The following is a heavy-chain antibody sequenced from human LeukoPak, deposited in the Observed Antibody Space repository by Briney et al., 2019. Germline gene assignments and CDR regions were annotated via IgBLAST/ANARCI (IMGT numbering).Heavy chain of an antibody. CDR3: AREGGYSSGWYATDAFDI. V-gene: IGHV1-69*13. J-gene: IGHJ3*02. CDR2: IIPIFGTA. D-gene: IGHD6-19*01. Sequence: GASVKVSCKASGYTFTSYAISWVRQAPGQGLEWMGGIIPIFGTANYAQKFQGRVTITADESTSTAYMELSSLRSEDTAVYYCAREGGYSSGWYATDAFDIWGQGTMVTVSS. CDR1: GYTFTSYA.